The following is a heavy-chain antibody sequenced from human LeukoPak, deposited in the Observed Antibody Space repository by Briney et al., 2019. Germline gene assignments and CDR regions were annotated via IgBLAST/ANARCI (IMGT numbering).Heavy chain of an antibody. V-gene: IGHV4-61*02. D-gene: IGHD4-17*01. CDR1: GGSISSGSYY. J-gene: IGHJ4*02. CDR3: AREGYGDYVRPFDY. Sequence: SETLSLTCTVSGGSISSGSYYWRWIRQPAGKGLEWIVRIYTSGSTNHNPSLKSRVTISVDTSKNQFSLKLSSVTAADTAVYYCAREGYGDYVRPFDYWGQGTLVTVSS. CDR2: IYTSGST.